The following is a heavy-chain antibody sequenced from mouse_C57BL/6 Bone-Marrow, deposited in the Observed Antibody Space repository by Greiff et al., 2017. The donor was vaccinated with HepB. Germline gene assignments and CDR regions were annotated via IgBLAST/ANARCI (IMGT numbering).Heavy chain of an antibody. V-gene: IGHV1-72*01. Sequence: QVQLKQSGAELVKPGASVKLSCKASGYTFTSYWMHWVKQRPGRGLEWIGRIDPNSGGTKYNEKFKSKATLTVDKPSSTAYMQLSSLTSEDSAVYYCTTTVEPYWGQGTLVTVSA. CDR2: IDPNSGGT. D-gene: IGHD1-1*01. CDR3: TTTVEPY. J-gene: IGHJ3*01. CDR1: GYTFTSYW.